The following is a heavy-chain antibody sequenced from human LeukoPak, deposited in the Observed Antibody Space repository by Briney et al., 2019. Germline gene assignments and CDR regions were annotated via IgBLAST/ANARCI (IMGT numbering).Heavy chain of an antibody. CDR2: IRYDGGNK. J-gene: IGHJ4*02. CDR3: AKDRGEHYYDSSGPLDY. V-gene: IGHV3-30*02. D-gene: IGHD3-22*01. Sequence: GGSLRLSCAASGFTFSSYGMHWVRQAPGKGLEWVAFIRYDGGNKYYADSVKGRFTISRDNSKNTLYLQMNSLRAEDTAVYYCAKDRGEHYYDSSGPLDYWGQGTLVTVSS. CDR1: GFTFSSYG.